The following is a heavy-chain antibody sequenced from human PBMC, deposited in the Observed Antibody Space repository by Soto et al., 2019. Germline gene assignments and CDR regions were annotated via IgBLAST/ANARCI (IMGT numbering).Heavy chain of an antibody. CDR1: GGTFSSYA. Sequence: SVKVSCKASGGTFSSYAISCVRQAPGQGLEWMRGIIPIFGTENYAQKFQGRVTITADESTSTAYMELSSLRSEDTAVYYCARVKVDYGASPLTDYYYYGMDVWGQGTTVTVSS. V-gene: IGHV1-69*13. D-gene: IGHD4-17*01. J-gene: IGHJ6*02. CDR2: IIPIFGTE. CDR3: ARVKVDYGASPLTDYYYYGMDV.